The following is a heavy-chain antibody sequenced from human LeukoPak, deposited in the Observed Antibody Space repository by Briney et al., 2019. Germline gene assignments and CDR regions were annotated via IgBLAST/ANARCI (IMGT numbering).Heavy chain of an antibody. Sequence: GGSLRLSCAASGFTFSNYNMNWVRQAPGKGLEWVAFIRYDGSNKYYADSVKGRFTISRDNSKNTLYLQMNSLRAEDTAVYYCAKDPPDAFDIWGQGTMVTVSS. V-gene: IGHV3-30*02. CDR3: AKDPPDAFDI. CDR1: GFTFSNYN. J-gene: IGHJ3*02. CDR2: IRYDGSNK.